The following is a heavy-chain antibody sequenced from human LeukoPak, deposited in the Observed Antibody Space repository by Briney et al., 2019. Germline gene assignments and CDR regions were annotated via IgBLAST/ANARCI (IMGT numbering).Heavy chain of an antibody. CDR2: ISSSSSYI. CDR1: GFTFSSYN. CDR3: ARDPYYGSGSLDY. J-gene: IGHJ4*02. D-gene: IGHD3-10*01. Sequence: TGGSLRLSCAASGFTFSSYNMNWVRQAPGKGLEWVSSISSSSSYIYYADSVKGRFTISRDNAKNSLYLQMNSLRAEDTAVYYCARDPYYGSGSLDYWGQGTLVTVSS. V-gene: IGHV3-21*01.